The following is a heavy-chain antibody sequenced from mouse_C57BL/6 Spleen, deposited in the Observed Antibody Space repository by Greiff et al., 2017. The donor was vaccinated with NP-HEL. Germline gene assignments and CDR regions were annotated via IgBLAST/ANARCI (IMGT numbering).Heavy chain of an antibody. Sequence: EVQLQQSGAELVRPGASVKLSCTASGFNIKDDYMHWVKQRPEQGLEWIGWIDPENGDTEYASKFQGKATIPADTSSNTAYLQLSSLTSEDTAVYYCTTPSSNYGLWGQGTTLTVSA. CDR1: GFNIKDDY. D-gene: IGHD2-5*01. V-gene: IGHV14-4*01. J-gene: IGHJ2*01. CDR2: IDPENGDT. CDR3: TTPSSNYGL.